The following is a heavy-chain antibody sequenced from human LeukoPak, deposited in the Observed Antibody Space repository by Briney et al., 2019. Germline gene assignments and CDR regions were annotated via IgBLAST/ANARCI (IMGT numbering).Heavy chain of an antibody. Sequence: ASVKVSCKASGYTFTSYAMHWVRQAPGQRLEWMGWINAGNGNTKYSQKFQGRVTITRDTSASTAYMELSSLRSEDTAVYYCAQSSSKLGAYSSGWYYPAEYFQHWGQGTLVTVSS. J-gene: IGHJ1*01. CDR3: AQSSSKLGAYSSGWYYPAEYFQH. D-gene: IGHD6-19*01. CDR1: GYTFTSYA. CDR2: INAGNGNT. V-gene: IGHV1-3*01.